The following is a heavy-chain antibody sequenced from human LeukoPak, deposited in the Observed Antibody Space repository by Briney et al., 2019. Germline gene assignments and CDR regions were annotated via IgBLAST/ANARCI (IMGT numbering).Heavy chain of an antibody. V-gene: IGHV4-59*01. CDR3: ARRVVAAHNWFDP. D-gene: IGHD2-15*01. J-gene: IGHJ5*02. Sequence: SETLSLTCTVSGDSITNSYWAWIRQSPGKGLEWIGHTYHSGSSAYHPSLKSRVSVLVDTSTNQLFLNLTSVTAADTAVYYCARRVVAAHNWFDPWGQGTLVTVSS. CDR2: TYHSGSS. CDR1: GDSITNSY.